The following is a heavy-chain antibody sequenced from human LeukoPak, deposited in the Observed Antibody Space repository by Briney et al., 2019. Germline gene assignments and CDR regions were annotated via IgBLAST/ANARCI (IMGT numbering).Heavy chain of an antibody. CDR2: IYYSGST. Sequence: SETLSLTCTVSGGSISSSSNYWGWIRQPPGKGLEWIGSIYYSGSTYYNPSLKSRVTISVDTSKNQFSLKLSSVTAADTAVYYCASTRQNSYFDYWGQGTLVTVSS. CDR1: GGSISSSSNY. CDR3: ASTRQNSYFDY. V-gene: IGHV4-39*01. J-gene: IGHJ4*02. D-gene: IGHD1-7*01.